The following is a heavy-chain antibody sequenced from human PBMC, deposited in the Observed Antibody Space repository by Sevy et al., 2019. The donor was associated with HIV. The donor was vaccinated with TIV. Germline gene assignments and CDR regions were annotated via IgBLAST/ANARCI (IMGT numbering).Heavy chain of an antibody. CDR3: ARDVDTPFVRSFDS. Sequence: GGSLRLSCVVSGLTFSSDSMNWVRRAPGKGLEWLAYTSSSSRTIDYADSVEGRFTISRDNDKKSVFLQMNNLRDEDSATYYCARDVDTPFVRSFDSWGQGTLVTVSS. CDR1: GLTFSSDS. V-gene: IGHV3-48*02. D-gene: IGHD5-18*01. J-gene: IGHJ4*02. CDR2: TSSSSRTI.